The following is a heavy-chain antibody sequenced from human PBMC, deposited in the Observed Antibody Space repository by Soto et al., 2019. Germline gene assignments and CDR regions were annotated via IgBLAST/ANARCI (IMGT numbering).Heavy chain of an antibody. CDR3: ARESGYYDILTGYYKPYYYYGMDV. CDR1: GGTFSSYA. CDR2: IIPIFGTA. D-gene: IGHD3-9*01. J-gene: IGHJ6*02. Sequence: VKVSCKASGGTFSSYAISWVRQAPGQGLEWMGGIIPIFGTANYAQKFQGRVTITADESTSTAYMELSSLRSEDTAVYYCARESGYYDILTGYYKPYYYYGMDVWGQGTTVTVSS. V-gene: IGHV1-69*13.